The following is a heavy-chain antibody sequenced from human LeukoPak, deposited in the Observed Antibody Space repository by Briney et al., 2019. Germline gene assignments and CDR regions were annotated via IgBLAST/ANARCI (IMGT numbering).Heavy chain of an antibody. CDR2: IIPMFDTA. Sequence: GASVKVSCKASGDTFTGYMHWVRQAPGQGLEWMGGIIPMFDTADFAQKFQGRVTITADTSTSTAYMELRSLRSDDTAVYYCARAQLWLYYFDYWGQGTLVTVSS. CDR3: ARAQLWLYYFDY. J-gene: IGHJ4*02. D-gene: IGHD5-18*01. CDR1: GDTFTGY. V-gene: IGHV1-69*06.